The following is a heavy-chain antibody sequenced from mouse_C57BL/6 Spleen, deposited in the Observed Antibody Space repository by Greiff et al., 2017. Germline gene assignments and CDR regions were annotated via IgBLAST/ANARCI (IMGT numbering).Heavy chain of an antibody. CDR2: IRNKANGYTT. V-gene: IGHV7-3*01. J-gene: IGHJ1*03. D-gene: IGHD2-1*01. CDR3: ARRNGDWYFEV. Sequence: EVQVVESGGGLVQPGGSLSLSCAASGFTFTAYYMRWVRQPPGKALEWLGFIRNKANGYTTEYSASVQGRFTISRDNSPSILYLQMKALRAEDRASYYWARRNGDWYFEVGGTGTTVTVSA. CDR1: GFTFTAYY.